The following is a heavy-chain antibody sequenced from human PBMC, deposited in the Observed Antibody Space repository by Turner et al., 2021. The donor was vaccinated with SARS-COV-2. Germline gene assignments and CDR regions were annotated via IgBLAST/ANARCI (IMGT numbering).Heavy chain of an antibody. D-gene: IGHD6-13*01. CDR3: ATSTVAGTELNYYGMDV. CDR2: IYYSGST. V-gene: IGHV4-39*01. CDR1: VGSISSSSYY. Sequence: QLQLQESGPGLVKPSATLSLTCTVSVGSISSSSYYWGWIRQPPGKGLEWIGRIYYSGSTYYNPSLKSRVTISVETSKNKLSLKLSSVTAADKAVYYCATSTVAGTELNYYGMDVWGQGTTVTVSS. J-gene: IGHJ6*02.